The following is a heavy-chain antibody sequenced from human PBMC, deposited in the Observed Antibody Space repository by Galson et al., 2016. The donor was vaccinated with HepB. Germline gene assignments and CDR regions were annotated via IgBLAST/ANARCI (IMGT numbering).Heavy chain of an antibody. J-gene: IGHJ6*02. CDR1: GGSVSRDRYF. Sequence: ETLSLTCTVSGGSVSRDRYFWSWIRQPPGKGLEWIGYIYFSGLTNYNPSLESRVTISLETSKNQFSLKLSPMHTADTAVYYCARDLNGMDVWGQGTTVTVSS. V-gene: IGHV4-61*01. CDR2: IYFSGLT. CDR3: ARDLNGMDV.